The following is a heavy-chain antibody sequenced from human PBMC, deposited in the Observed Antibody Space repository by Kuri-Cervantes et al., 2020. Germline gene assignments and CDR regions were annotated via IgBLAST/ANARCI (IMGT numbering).Heavy chain of an antibody. V-gene: IGHV3-21*04. Sequence: GGSLRLSCAACGFTFSNYAMNWVRQAPGKGLEWVSTISDETYFAESVKGRFTISRDNAKNSLYLQMNSLRAEDTAVYYCARRRRIPQDYGYGDAFDIWCQGTMVTVSS. D-gene: IGHD5-18*01. CDR3: ARRRRIPQDYGYGDAFDI. CDR2: ISDET. CDR1: GFTFSNYA. J-gene: IGHJ3*02.